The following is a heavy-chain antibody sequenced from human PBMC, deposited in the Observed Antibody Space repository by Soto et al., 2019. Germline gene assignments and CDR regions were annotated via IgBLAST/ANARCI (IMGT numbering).Heavy chain of an antibody. CDR2: IRSKAYGGTT. V-gene: IGHV3-49*04. CDR1: GFTFGDYA. J-gene: IGHJ4*02. CDR3: TRDTYYYDSSGYYRYDY. Sequence: GGSLRLSCTASGFTFGDYAMSWVRQAPGKGLEWVGFIRSKAYGGTTEYAASVKGRFTISRDDSKSIAYLQMNSLKTEDTAVYYCTRDTYYYDSSGYYRYDYWGQGTLVTVSS. D-gene: IGHD3-22*01.